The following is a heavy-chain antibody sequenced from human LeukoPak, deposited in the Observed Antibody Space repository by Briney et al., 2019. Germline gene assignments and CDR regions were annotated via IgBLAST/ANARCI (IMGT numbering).Heavy chain of an antibody. D-gene: IGHD6-13*01. J-gene: IGHJ4*02. Sequence: ASVKVSCKASGYSFTNCGISWVRQAPGQGLEWMGWISGCNGNANFAPKLQDRVTLPTDASTSTAYMELRSLRSDDTAVYYCARDERSAAAGSSYYLDSWGQGTLVTVSS. V-gene: IGHV1-18*01. CDR2: ISGCNGNA. CDR3: ARDERSAAAGSSYYLDS. CDR1: GYSFTNCG.